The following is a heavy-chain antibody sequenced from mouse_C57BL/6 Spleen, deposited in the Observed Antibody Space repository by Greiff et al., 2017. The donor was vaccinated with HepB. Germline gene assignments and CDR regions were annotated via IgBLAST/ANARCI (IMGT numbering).Heavy chain of an antibody. J-gene: IGHJ2*01. CDR2: IYPRDGST. CDR1: GYTFTSYD. CDR3: ARDWYYYGSY. D-gene: IGHD1-1*01. V-gene: IGHV1-85*01. Sequence: VKLVESGPELVKPGASVKLSCKASGYTFTSYDINWVKQRPGQGLEWIGWIYPRDGSTKYNEKFKGKATLTVDTSSSTAYMELPSLTSEDSAVYFCARDWYYYGSYWGQGTTLTVSS.